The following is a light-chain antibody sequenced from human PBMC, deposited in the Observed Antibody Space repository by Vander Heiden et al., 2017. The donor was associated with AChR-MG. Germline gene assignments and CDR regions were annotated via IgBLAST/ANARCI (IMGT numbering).Light chain of an antibody. CDR1: SIDVGGYKY. V-gene: IGLV2-14*01. Sequence: QSGLTQHASVPASPAQSIALSVTGPSIDVGGYKYVSWYQQHRGNAPKLIIYDVSNRPSGVSNRSSGSTSGTTASLTISGLHTEDEADYYCSSYTSLSALVFGGGTKLTVL. CDR2: DVS. CDR3: SSYTSLSALV. J-gene: IGLJ2*01.